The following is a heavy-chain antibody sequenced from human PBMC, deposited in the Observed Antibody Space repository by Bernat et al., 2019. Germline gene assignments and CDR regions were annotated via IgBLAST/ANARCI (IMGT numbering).Heavy chain of an antibody. J-gene: IGHJ4*02. D-gene: IGHD4-17*01. CDR3: ASNPTTISLTDY. Sequence: VQLVESGGGVVQPGRSLRLSCAASGFTFSSYSMNWVRQAPGKGLEWVSSISSSSSYIYYADSVKGRFTISRDNAKNSLYLQMNSLRAEDTAVYYCASNPTTISLTDYWGQGTLVTVSS. CDR1: GFTFSSYS. V-gene: IGHV3-21*01. CDR2: ISSSSSYI.